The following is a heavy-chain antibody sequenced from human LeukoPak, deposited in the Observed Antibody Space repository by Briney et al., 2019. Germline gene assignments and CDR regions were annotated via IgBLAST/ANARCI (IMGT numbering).Heavy chain of an antibody. D-gene: IGHD3-22*01. CDR3: ARGPPSGYYQFDY. V-gene: IGHV3-48*02. CDR1: GFTFSSYS. J-gene: IGHJ4*02. Sequence: GGSLRLSCAASGFTFSSYSMNWVRQAPGKGLEWVSYISSSSSTIYYADSVKGRFTISRDNAKNLLYLQMNSLRDEDTAVYYCARGPPSGYYQFDYWGQGTLVTVSS. CDR2: ISSSSSTI.